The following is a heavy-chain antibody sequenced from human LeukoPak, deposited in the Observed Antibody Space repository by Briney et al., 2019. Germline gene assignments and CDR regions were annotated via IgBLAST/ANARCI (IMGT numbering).Heavy chain of an antibody. Sequence: GGSLRLSCAASGFTFIAYTMHWVRQAPGKGLEWVALTSSDGDKYFEESVQGRFTISRENSRNTVYLQLGSMRPADTAVYYCARERGIRAIYFDNWGQGTLVTVSS. CDR2: TSSDGDK. D-gene: IGHD3-16*01. J-gene: IGHJ4*02. V-gene: IGHV3-30*04. CDR3: ARERGIRAIYFDN. CDR1: GFTFIAYT.